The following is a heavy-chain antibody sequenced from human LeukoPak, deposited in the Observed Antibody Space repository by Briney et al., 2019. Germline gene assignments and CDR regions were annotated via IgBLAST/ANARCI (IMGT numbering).Heavy chain of an antibody. Sequence: SETLSLTCTVSGGSISSSSYYWGWIRQPPGKGLEWIGSIYYSGSTYYNPSLKSRVTISVDTSKNQFSLKPSSVTAADTAVYYCARPLGYCSSTSCSNYYYYMDVWGKGTTVTVSS. D-gene: IGHD2-2*01. CDR1: GGSISSSSYY. CDR2: IYYSGST. V-gene: IGHV4-39*01. J-gene: IGHJ6*03. CDR3: ARPLGYCSSTSCSNYYYYMDV.